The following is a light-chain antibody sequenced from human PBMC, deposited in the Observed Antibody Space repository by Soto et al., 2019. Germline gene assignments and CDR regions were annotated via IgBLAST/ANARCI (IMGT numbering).Light chain of an antibody. CDR1: QSVSSNY. CDR3: QQYGSLPFT. J-gene: IGKJ3*01. V-gene: IGKV3-20*01. CDR2: GAS. Sequence: EIVLTQSPGTLSLSPGERATLACRASQSVSSNYLAWYQQKLGRAPRLLIQGASSRATGIPDRFSGSGSGTDFTLTISRLEPEDFAVYYCQQYGSLPFTFGPGTKVDIK.